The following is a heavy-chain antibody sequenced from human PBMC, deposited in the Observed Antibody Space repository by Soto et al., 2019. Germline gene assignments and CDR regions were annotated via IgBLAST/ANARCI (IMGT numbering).Heavy chain of an antibody. V-gene: IGHV3-30*03. J-gene: IGHJ6*02. CDR2: ISYDGSNK. Sequence: PGGSLRLSCAASGFTFSSYGMHWVRQAPGKGLEWVAVISYDGSNKYYADSVKGRFTISRDNSKNTLYLQMNSLRAEDTAVYYCARPGLYYYYYYGMDVWGQGTTVTVSS. CDR1: GFTFSSYG. CDR3: ARPGLYYYYYYGMDV.